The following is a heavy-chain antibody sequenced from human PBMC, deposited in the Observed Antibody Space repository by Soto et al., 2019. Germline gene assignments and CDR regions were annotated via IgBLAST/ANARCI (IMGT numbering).Heavy chain of an antibody. J-gene: IGHJ5*02. CDR3: AKNGAYALDP. D-gene: IGHD4-17*01. V-gene: IGHV4-4*02. Sequence: PSETLSLTCAVSGGSISNYHWWSWVRQPPGEGLEWIGEIHHSGRINYNPSLQSRVTMSIDKSANQLSLELSSVTAADTAVYYCAKNGAYALDPWGQGTLVTVSS. CDR1: GGSISNYHW. CDR2: IHHSGRI.